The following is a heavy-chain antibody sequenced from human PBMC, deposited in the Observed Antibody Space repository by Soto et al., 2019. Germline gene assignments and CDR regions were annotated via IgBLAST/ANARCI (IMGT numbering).Heavy chain of an antibody. CDR3: AIDFGRRMTYYCYVKDV. V-gene: IGHV3-30-3*01. D-gene: IGHD3-16*01. J-gene: IGHJ6*02. Sequence: GRNLRISCAAYGLSLSRSAMHWARQAPGKGLEWVAVISSDGSNKYYADSVKGPFTISRDNSKNTLYLQMSSLRAEDTAVYYCAIDFGRRMTYYCYVKDVWGQGTTVIVSS. CDR2: ISSDGSNK. CDR1: GLSLSRSA.